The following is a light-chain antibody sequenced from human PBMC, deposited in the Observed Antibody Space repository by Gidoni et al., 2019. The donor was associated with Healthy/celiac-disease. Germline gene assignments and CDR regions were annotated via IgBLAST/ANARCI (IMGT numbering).Light chain of an antibody. CDR2: WAS. CDR1: QSVLYSSNNKNY. J-gene: IGKJ2*01. Sequence: ENVMTQSPDSLAVSLGERATIHCKSSQSVLYSSNNKNYLAWYQQKPGQPPKLLIYWASTRESGVPDRFSGSGSGTDFTLTISSLQAEDVAVYYCQQYYSTPPYTFGQGTKLEIK. CDR3: QQYYSTPPYT. V-gene: IGKV4-1*01.